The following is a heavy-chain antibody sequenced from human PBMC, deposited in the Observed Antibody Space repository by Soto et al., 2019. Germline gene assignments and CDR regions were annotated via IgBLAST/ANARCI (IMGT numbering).Heavy chain of an antibody. CDR1: GVPISSSSW. D-gene: IGHD3-10*01. Sequence: QVQLQESGPGLVKPSGTLSLTCTVSGVPISSSSWWTWVRQPPGKGLEWVGEIYHSGSTNYNPSLKSQVAISVDKSKNQFSLKLTSVTAADTAVYYCAGGFGSGHYDYWGQGTLVTVSS. V-gene: IGHV4-4*02. J-gene: IGHJ4*02. CDR3: AGGFGSGHYDY. CDR2: IYHSGST.